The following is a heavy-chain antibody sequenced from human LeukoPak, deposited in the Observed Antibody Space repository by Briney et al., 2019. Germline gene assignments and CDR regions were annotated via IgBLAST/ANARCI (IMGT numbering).Heavy chain of an antibody. CDR2: ISGSGGST. J-gene: IGHJ4*02. D-gene: IGHD2-2*01. CDR1: GFTLSCYA. CDR3: VCLSGVVPAAQAFGG. V-gene: IGHV3-23*01. Sequence: PGGSLRLSCAASGFTLSCYAMSWVRQAPGKGLEWVSAISGSGGSTYYADSVKGRFTISRDNSKNTLYLQMNSLRAEDTAVYYCVCLSGVVPAAQAFGGWGQGTLVTVSS.